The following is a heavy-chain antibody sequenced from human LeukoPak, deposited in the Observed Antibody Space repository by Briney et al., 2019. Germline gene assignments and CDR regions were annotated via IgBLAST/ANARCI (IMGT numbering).Heavy chain of an antibody. D-gene: IGHD6-19*01. CDR1: GFTFSSYA. CDR3: ARDWLRAVAGNVDY. J-gene: IGHJ4*02. V-gene: IGHV3-30-3*01. Sequence: GGSLRLSCAASGFTFSSYAMHWVRQAPGKGLEWVAVISYDGSNKYYADSVKRRFTISRNNSKNTLYLQMNSLRAEDTAVYYCARDWLRAVAGNVDYWGQGTLVTVSS. CDR2: ISYDGSNK.